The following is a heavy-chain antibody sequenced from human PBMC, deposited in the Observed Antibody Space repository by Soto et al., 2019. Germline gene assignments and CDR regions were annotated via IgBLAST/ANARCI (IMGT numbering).Heavy chain of an antibody. CDR3: ARDSEPYCGGDCYSAGLLY. V-gene: IGHV3-48*02. J-gene: IGHJ4*02. D-gene: IGHD2-21*02. Sequence: PGGSLRLSCAASGFTFSIYSLNWVRQAPGKGLEWVSYISSSSSTIYYADSVKGRFTISRDNAKNSLYLEMNSLRDEDTAVYYCARDSEPYCGGDCYSAGLLYWGQGTLVTVSS. CDR2: ISSSSSTI. CDR1: GFTFSIYS.